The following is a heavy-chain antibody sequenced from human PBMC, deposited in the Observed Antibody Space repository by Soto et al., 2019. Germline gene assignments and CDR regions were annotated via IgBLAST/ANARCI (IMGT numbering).Heavy chain of an antibody. CDR1: GFTFSSYS. D-gene: IGHD4-4*01. Sequence: EVQLVESGGGLVQPGGSLRLSGAASGFTFSSYSMNWVRQAPGKGLEWVSSISSSSSYIYYADSVKGRFTISRDNAKNSLYLQMNSLRAEDTAVYYCAISDNDYSNYGYYYYGMDVWGQGTTVTVSS. J-gene: IGHJ6*02. CDR3: AISDNDYSNYGYYYYGMDV. V-gene: IGHV3-21*01. CDR2: ISSSSSYI.